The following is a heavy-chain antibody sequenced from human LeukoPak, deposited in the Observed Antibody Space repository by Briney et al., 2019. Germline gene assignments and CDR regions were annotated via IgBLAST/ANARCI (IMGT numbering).Heavy chain of an antibody. CDR2: IIPIFGTA. Sequence: SVKVSCKASGGTFSSYAISWARQAPGQGLEWMGGIIPIFGTANYAQKFQGRVTITTDESTSTAYMELSSLRSEDTAVYYCASPGGGAAADPTSFDYWGQGTLVTVSS. CDR3: ASPGGGAAADPTSFDY. D-gene: IGHD6-13*01. J-gene: IGHJ4*02. CDR1: GGTFSSYA. V-gene: IGHV1-69*05.